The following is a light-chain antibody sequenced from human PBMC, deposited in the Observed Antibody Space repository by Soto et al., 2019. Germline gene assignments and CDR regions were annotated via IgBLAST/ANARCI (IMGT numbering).Light chain of an antibody. J-gene: IGLJ1*01. V-gene: IGLV2-14*01. CDR2: EVS. Sequence: QSALTQPASVSGSPGQSITISCTGTSSDVGGYTYVSWYQQHPGKAPKLMIYEVSNRPSGVSNRFSGSKSDNTASLTISGLQAEDEADYYCSSYTSSSTYVFGTGTKVTFL. CDR1: SSDVGGYTY. CDR3: SSYTSSSTYV.